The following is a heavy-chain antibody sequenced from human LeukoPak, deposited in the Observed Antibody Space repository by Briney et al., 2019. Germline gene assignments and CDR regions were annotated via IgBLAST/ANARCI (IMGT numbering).Heavy chain of an antibody. Sequence: GGSLRLSCAASGFTFSSYGMHWVRQAPGKGLEWVAVISYDGSNKYYADSVKGRFTISRDNSKNTLYLQMNSLRAEDTAVYYCAKDWGFGGVIVHGFDYWGQGTLVTVSS. CDR1: GFTFSSYG. CDR2: ISYDGSNK. J-gene: IGHJ4*02. V-gene: IGHV3-30*18. CDR3: AKDWGFGGVIVHGFDY. D-gene: IGHD3-16*02.